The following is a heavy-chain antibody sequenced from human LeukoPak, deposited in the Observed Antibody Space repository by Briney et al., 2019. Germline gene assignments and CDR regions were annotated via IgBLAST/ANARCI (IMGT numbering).Heavy chain of an antibody. Sequence: SETLSLTCSGSNYSISNSLYWGWLRQPPGKGLEWIGTIYYSGSTYYNPSLKSRVTISADTSKNQLSLKVRSVTAADTAVYYCARSSGVVIHNWFDPWGQGTLVTVSS. V-gene: IGHV4-38-2*02. CDR1: NYSISNSLY. CDR3: ARSSGVVIHNWFDP. J-gene: IGHJ5*02. CDR2: IYYSGST. D-gene: IGHD3-3*01.